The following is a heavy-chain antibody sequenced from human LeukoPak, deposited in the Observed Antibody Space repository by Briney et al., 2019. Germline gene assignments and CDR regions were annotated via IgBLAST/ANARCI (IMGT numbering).Heavy chain of an antibody. Sequence: ASVKVSCKASGYTFTSYYMHWVRQAPGQGLEWMGIINPSGGSTSYAQKFQGRVTMTRDTSTNTVYMELSSLITEDKSGYDCPRGPIWFENYWGQGTLVNVSS. CDR3: PRGPIWFENY. J-gene: IGHJ4*02. V-gene: IGHV1-46*01. CDR1: GYTFTSYY. CDR2: INPSGGST. D-gene: IGHD3-10*01.